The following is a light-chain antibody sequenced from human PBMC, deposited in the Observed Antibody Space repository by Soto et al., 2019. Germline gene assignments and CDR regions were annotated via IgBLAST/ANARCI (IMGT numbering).Light chain of an antibody. CDR3: QHYNSYSGA. CDR2: KAS. V-gene: IGKV1-5*03. J-gene: IGKJ1*01. Sequence: DIQMTQSPSTLSGSVGDRVTITCRASQTISSWLAWYQQKPGKAPKLLIYKASTLKSGVPSRFSGSGSGTEFTLTISSVQPDDFATSYCQHYNSYSGAFGQGTKVQL. CDR1: QTISSW.